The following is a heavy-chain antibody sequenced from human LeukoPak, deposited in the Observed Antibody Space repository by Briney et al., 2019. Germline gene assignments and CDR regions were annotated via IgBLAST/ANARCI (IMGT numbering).Heavy chain of an antibody. D-gene: IGHD1-1*01. V-gene: IGHV4-59*01. CDR3: ARDRFPTGTVPYYYYYGMDV. CDR1: GGSISSYY. CDR2: IYYSGST. J-gene: IGHJ6*02. Sequence: SETLSLTCTVSGGSISSYYWSWIRQPPGKGLEWIGYIYYSGSTNYNPSLKNRVTISVDTSKNQFSLKLSSVTAADTAVYYCARDRFPTGTVPYYYYYGMDVWGQGTTVTVSS.